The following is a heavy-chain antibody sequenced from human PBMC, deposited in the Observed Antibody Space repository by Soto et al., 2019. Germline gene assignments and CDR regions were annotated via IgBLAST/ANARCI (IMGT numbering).Heavy chain of an antibody. CDR1: GFTFSSYA. CDR2: IRGSGGST. V-gene: IGHV3-23*01. D-gene: IGHD6-13*01. Sequence: EVQLLGSGGGLVQPGGSLRLSCAASGFTFSSYAMSWVRQAPGKGLELVSAIRGSGGSTYYADSVKGRFTISRDNSKNTLYLQMNSLRAEDTAVYSCAKCYRSVGIAADWGQGTLVTVSS. J-gene: IGHJ4*02. CDR3: AKCYRSVGIAAD.